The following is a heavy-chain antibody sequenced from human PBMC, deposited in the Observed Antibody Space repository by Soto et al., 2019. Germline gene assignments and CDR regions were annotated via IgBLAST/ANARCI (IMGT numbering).Heavy chain of an antibody. V-gene: IGHV1-2*02. CDR3: ARGEGQFDTTGSYYVY. D-gene: IGHD3-22*01. CDR2: LHPNNGGT. CDR1: GSIFTDYY. J-gene: IGHJ4*02. Sequence: ASVQVSCKASGSIFTDYYYHWVRQAPGQGLEWRGWLHPNNGGTNYAQKFQGRVTMTRDTSISTAYLELSRPTSDDTAVYYCARGEGQFDTTGSYYVYWGQGSLVTVSS.